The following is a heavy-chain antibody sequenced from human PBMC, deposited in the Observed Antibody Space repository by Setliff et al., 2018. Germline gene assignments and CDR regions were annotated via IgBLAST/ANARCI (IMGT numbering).Heavy chain of an antibody. J-gene: IGHJ5*02. Sequence: SETLSLTCTVSGDSISSGSYYWSWIRQPAGKGLEWIGQIHTSGSTNYSPSLKSRVTISIDTSKNQFSLRLNSVTATDTALYYCARRTFGSGRFDPWGQGTLVTVSS. CDR2: IHTSGST. V-gene: IGHV4-61*09. CDR1: GDSISSGSYY. CDR3: ARRTFGSGRFDP. D-gene: IGHD3-16*01.